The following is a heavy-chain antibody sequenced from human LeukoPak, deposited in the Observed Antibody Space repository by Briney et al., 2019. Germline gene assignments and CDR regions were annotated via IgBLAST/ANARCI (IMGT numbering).Heavy chain of an antibody. Sequence: GGSLRLSCAASGFTFSNYAMHWVCQAPGQGLEWVAIISNDGSDERSADSVKGRFTISRDNSKNTLYLQMNSLRADDTAVYYCARPTPGEFSFLIDYWGQGTLVTVSS. CDR2: ISNDGSDE. CDR3: ARPTPGEFSFLIDY. V-gene: IGHV3-30*01. J-gene: IGHJ4*02. CDR1: GFTFSNYA. D-gene: IGHD3-16*02.